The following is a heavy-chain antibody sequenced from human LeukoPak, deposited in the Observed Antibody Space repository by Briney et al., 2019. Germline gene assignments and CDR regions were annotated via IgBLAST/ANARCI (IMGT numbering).Heavy chain of an antibody. CDR1: GFTFSSYA. CDR3: AKDGSGYYYDSSGYSDFDY. V-gene: IGHV3-23*01. J-gene: IGHJ4*02. D-gene: IGHD3-22*01. Sequence: GGSLRLSCAPSGFTFSSYAMSWVRQAPGKGLEWVSAISGSGGSTYYADSVKGRFTISRENSKNTLYLQMNSLRAEDTAVYYCAKDGSGYYYDSSGYSDFDYWGQGTLVTVSS. CDR2: ISGSGGST.